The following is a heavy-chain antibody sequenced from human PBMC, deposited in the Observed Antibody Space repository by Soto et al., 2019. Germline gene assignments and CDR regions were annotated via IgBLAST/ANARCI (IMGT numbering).Heavy chain of an antibody. J-gene: IGHJ4*02. V-gene: IGHV4-31*03. CDR2: IYYSGST. Sequence: SETLSLTCTVSGGSISSGGYYWSWIRQHPGKGLEWIGYIYYSGSTYYNPSLKSRVTISVDTSKNQFSLKLSSVTAADTAVYYCARAEPIAAALSYWGQGTLVTVSS. CDR3: ARAEPIAAALSY. D-gene: IGHD6-13*01. CDR1: GGSISSGGYY.